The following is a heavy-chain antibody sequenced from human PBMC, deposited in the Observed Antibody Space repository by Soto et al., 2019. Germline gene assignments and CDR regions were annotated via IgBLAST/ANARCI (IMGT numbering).Heavy chain of an antibody. Sequence: GESLKISCQTAGYTFDSNWIGWVRQMPGKGLEWMGIIYPGDSETRYSPSFQGQVTFSVDRSFKTAYLQWRSRQASDNAMYYCATLLDSWGEPHYFDCWGQGTAVTVAS. CDR1: GYTFDSNW. CDR3: ATLLDSWGEPHYFDC. J-gene: IGHJ4*02. D-gene: IGHD1-1*01. V-gene: IGHV5-51*01. CDR2: IYPGDSET.